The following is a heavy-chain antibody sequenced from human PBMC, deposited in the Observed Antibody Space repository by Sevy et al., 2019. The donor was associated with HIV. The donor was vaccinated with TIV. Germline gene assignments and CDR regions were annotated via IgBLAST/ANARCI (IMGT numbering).Heavy chain of an antibody. CDR2: ISYDGKNK. V-gene: IGHV3-30*03. CDR1: GFTFSSYD. Sequence: GGSLRLSCAASGFTFSSYDMHWVRQAPGKGLEWVAGISYDGKNKYYVDSVKGRFTISRDNSKNILYLQVNSLRAEDTAVYYCARDRSSVEMATIGGWFDPWGQGTLVTVSS. CDR3: ARDRSSVEMATIGGWFDP. J-gene: IGHJ5*02. D-gene: IGHD5-12*01.